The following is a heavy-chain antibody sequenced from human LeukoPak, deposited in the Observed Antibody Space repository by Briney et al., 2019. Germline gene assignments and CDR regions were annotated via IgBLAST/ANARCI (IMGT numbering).Heavy chain of an antibody. CDR3: VREGLAGGDY. Sequence: ASVKVSCKASGYTFPTYNLNWVRQAPGQGLEWMGWIDTNTGNPTYAQGFTGRFVFSLDTSVSTAYLQISSPKAEDTAVFYCVREGLAGGDYWGQGTLVTVSS. V-gene: IGHV7-4-1*02. CDR2: IDTNTGNP. CDR1: GYTFPTYN. J-gene: IGHJ4*02. D-gene: IGHD6-19*01.